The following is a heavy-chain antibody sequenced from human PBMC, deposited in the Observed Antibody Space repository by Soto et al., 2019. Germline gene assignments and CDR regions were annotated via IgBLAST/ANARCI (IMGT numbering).Heavy chain of an antibody. CDR2: IIPITGTA. J-gene: IGHJ6*02. D-gene: IGHD2-2*01. V-gene: IGHV1-69*01. Sequence: QVQLVQSGAEVKKPGSSVKVSCKASGGTFGSYAISWVRQAPGQGPEWMGGIIPITGTANYAPKFQGRVTITADESTSTASMQLSSLRSEDTAVYYCARSQGSSTSLEIYYYYYYGMDVWGQGTTVTVSS. CDR3: ARSQGSSTSLEIYYYYYYGMDV. CDR1: GGTFGSYA.